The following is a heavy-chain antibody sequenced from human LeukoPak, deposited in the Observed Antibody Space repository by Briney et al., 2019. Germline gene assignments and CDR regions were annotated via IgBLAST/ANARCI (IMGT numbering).Heavy chain of an antibody. V-gene: IGHV4-30-2*06. J-gene: IGHJ5*02. Sequence: SETLSLTCAVSGVSISSGDYPWSWIRQSPGKDLEWIGYVFRTGSTYYNPSLKSRVTVSVDMPKNQFSLRLSSVTAADTAVYYCARGEYYYDSSGSPRPGWFDPWGQGTLVTVSS. CDR1: GVSISSGDYP. D-gene: IGHD3-22*01. CDR2: VFRTGST. CDR3: ARGEYYYDSSGSPRPGWFDP.